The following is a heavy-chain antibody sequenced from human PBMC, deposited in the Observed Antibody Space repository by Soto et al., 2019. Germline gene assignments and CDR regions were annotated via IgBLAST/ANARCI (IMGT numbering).Heavy chain of an antibody. J-gene: IGHJ4*02. CDR2: IYSGGYT. D-gene: IGHD5-18*01. V-gene: IGHV3-53*04. Sequence: GGSLRLSCAASGFIVNSNYMSWVRQVPGKRLEWVSVIYSGGYTHYADSVKGRFTISRHNIKNTLYLQMNSLRAEDTAVYYCARSGTAMATNFDYWGQGILVTVSS. CDR3: ARSGTAMATNFDY. CDR1: GFIVNSNY.